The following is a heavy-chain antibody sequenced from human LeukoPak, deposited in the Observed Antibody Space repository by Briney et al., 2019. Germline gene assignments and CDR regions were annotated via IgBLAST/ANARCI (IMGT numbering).Heavy chain of an antibody. CDR1: GGSISSYY. CDR2: IFYSGST. D-gene: IGHD3-10*01. CDR3: AKSNGYGLVDI. V-gene: IGHV4-59*12. Sequence: SETLSLTCTVSGGSISSYYWSWIRQPPGKGLEWIGNIFYSGSTYYSPSLKSRVTISLDTSRNQFSLKLNSVTAADTAVYYCAKSNGYGLVDIWGQGTMVTVS. J-gene: IGHJ3*02.